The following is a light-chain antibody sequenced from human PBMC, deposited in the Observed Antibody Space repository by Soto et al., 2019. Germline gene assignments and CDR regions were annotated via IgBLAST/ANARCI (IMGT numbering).Light chain of an antibody. CDR3: SSYTNRSTLVV. CDR2: DVS. CDR1: SSDVGGYNY. V-gene: IGLV2-14*03. Sequence: QSALTQPASVSGSPGQSITISCTGTSSDVGGYNYVSWYQQHPGKAPKLMIYDVSNRPSGVSNRFSGSKSGNTASLTISGLQAEDEADYYCSSYTNRSTLVVFGGETKLTVL. J-gene: IGLJ2*01.